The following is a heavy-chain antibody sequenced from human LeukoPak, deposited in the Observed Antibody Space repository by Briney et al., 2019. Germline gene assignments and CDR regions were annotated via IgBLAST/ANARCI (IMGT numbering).Heavy chain of an antibody. CDR3: ARDQFDWYYMDV. D-gene: IGHD3-9*01. J-gene: IGHJ6*03. CDR2: IKPDGTEK. Sequence: GGSLRLSCAASGFTFSNYWMSWVRQAPGKGLEWVANIKPDGTEKYYVESVKGRFTISRDNAKNSLYLQMNSLRAEDTAVYYCARDQFDWYYMDVWGKGTTVTVSS. V-gene: IGHV3-7*01. CDR1: GFTFSNYW.